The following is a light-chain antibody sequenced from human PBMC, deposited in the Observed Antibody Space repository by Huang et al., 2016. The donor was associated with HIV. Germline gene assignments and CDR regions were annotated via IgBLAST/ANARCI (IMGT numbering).Light chain of an antibody. CDR3: QQYYSSPQT. V-gene: IGKV4-1*01. CDR1: QSVYSSSADKAY. Sequence: DIIMTQSPDSLAVSLGERATLNCRSSQSVYSSSADKAYMAWFQQKPGHPPRLLLFWASTREAGVPDRFTGSGSGTHFTLTIASLEAEDAAIYYCQQYYSSPQTFGQGTRVEVK. CDR2: WAS. J-gene: IGKJ1*01.